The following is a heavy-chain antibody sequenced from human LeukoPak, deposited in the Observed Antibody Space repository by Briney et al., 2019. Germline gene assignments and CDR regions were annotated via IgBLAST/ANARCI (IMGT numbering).Heavy chain of an antibody. CDR1: GGTFSSYA. CDR2: IIPILGIA. CDR3: ARGANRAGTTSWFDP. Sequence: ASVKVSCKASGGTFSSYAISWVRQAPGQGLEWMGRIIPILGIANYAQKFQGRVTITADKSTSTAYMELSRLRSEDTAVYYCARGANRAGTTSWFDPWGQGTLVTVSS. J-gene: IGHJ5*02. D-gene: IGHD1-1*01. V-gene: IGHV1-69*04.